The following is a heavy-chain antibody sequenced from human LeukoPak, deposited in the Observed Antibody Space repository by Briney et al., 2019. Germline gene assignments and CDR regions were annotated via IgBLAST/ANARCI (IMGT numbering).Heavy chain of an antibody. CDR3: ARIVGADDAFDI. D-gene: IGHD1-26*01. V-gene: IGHV3-21*01. CDR2: ISSSSSYI. CDR1: GFTFSSYS. Sequence: GGSLRLSCAASGFTFSSYSMNWVRQAPGKGLEWVSSISSSSSYIYYADSVKGRFTISRDNAKNSLYPQMNSLRAEDTAVYYCARIVGADDAFDIWGQGTMVTVSS. J-gene: IGHJ3*02.